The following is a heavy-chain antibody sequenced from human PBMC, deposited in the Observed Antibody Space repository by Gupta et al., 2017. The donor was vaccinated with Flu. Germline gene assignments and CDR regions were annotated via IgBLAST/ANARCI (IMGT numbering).Heavy chain of an antibody. CDR1: GFTFSGYT. CDR3: AREDRVVVVPTGLDS. V-gene: IGHV3-21*02. CDR2: ITASSNNI. D-gene: IGHD2-21*01. Sequence: EVQLVESGGGLVKPGGSLRVSCAASGFTFSGYTMNWVRQAPGKGLEWVASITASSNNINYAASVRGRFTIFRDNAANSLFLEMNSLRAEDTAVYFCAREDRVVVVPTGLDSWGQGTLVTVSS. J-gene: IGHJ4*02.